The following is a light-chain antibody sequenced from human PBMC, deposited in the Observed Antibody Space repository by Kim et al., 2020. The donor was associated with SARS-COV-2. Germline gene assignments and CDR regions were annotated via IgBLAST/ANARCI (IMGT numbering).Light chain of an antibody. CDR3: QQYYGYPLT. CDR1: HGISSY. J-gene: IGKJ4*01. V-gene: IGKV1-8*01. Sequence: GDRVTITCRASHGISSYLAWYQQKPGKAPKLLIYASSTLQSGVPSRFSGSGSGTDFTLTISCLQSEDFAAYYCQQYYGYPLTFGRGTQVDIK. CDR2: ASS.